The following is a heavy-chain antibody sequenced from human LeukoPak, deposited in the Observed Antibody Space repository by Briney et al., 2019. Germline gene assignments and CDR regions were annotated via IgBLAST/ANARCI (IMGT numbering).Heavy chain of an antibody. J-gene: IGHJ5*02. Sequence: PSETLSLTCTVSGGSISSYYWSWIRQPPGKGLEWIGYIYYSGSTNYNPSLKSRVTISVDTSKNQFSLKLSSVTAADTAVYYCAGVGSTYYDFWSGFNWFDPWGQGTQVTVSS. V-gene: IGHV4-59*01. CDR1: GGSISSYY. D-gene: IGHD3-3*01. CDR2: IYYSGST. CDR3: AGVGSTYYDFWSGFNWFDP.